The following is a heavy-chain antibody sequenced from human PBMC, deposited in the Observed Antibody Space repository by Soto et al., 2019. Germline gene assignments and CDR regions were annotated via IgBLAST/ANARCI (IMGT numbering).Heavy chain of an antibody. Sequence: SETLSLTCTVSGGSIRSYYWSWIRQPPGKGLEWIGYIYYSGSTNYNTSLKSRVTISVDTSKNQFSLKLSSVTAADTAVYYCARGADIVVVTATDYYGMDVWGQGTTVTVSS. V-gene: IGHV4-59*01. CDR3: ARGADIVVVTATDYYGMDV. J-gene: IGHJ6*02. D-gene: IGHD2-21*02. CDR1: GGSIRSYY. CDR2: IYYSGST.